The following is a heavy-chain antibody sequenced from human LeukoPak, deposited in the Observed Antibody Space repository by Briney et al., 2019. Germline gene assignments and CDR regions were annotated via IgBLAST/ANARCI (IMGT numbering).Heavy chain of an antibody. CDR1: GFTFSSYS. CDR2: ISSSSSYI. D-gene: IGHD3-9*01. Sequence: SGGSLRLPCAASGFTFSSYSMNWVRQAPGKGLEWVSSISSSSSYIYYADSVKGRFTISRDNAKNSLYLQMNSLRAEDTAVYYCARSASYDILTGYYNLYYFDYWGQGTLVTVPS. J-gene: IGHJ4*02. V-gene: IGHV3-21*01. CDR3: ARSASYDILTGYYNLYYFDY.